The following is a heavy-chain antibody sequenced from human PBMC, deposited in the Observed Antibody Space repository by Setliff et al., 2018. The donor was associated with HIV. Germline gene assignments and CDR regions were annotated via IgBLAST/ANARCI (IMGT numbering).Heavy chain of an antibody. CDR2: IHPSGGST. D-gene: IGHD6-13*01. Sequence: ASVKVSCKASGYTFTSYYIHWVRQAPGQGLEWMGVIHPSGGSTSYAQSFQDRVTMTRDTSTSTVYMELSSLRSEDTAVYYCARDQPTVYYTSWYDSGEYNWFDPWGQGTLVTVSS. V-gene: IGHV1-46*01. J-gene: IGHJ5*02. CDR1: GYTFTSYY. CDR3: ARDQPTVYYTSWYDSGEYNWFDP.